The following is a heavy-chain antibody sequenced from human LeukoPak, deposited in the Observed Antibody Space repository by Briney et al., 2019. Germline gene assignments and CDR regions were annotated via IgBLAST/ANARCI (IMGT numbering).Heavy chain of an antibody. CDR3: ATDTDYSSGWYRGASGGY. CDR2: INHSGST. V-gene: IGHV4-34*01. CDR1: GGSFSGYY. D-gene: IGHD6-19*01. Sequence: PSETLSLTCAVYGGSFSGYYWSWIRQPPGKGLEWIGEINHSGSTNYNPSLKSRVTISVDTSKNQFSLKLSSVTAADTAVYYCATDTDYSSGWYRGASGGYWGQGTLVTVSS. J-gene: IGHJ4*02.